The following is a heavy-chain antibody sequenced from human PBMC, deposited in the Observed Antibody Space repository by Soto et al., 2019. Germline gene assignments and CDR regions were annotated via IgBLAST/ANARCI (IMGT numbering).Heavy chain of an antibody. CDR1: GGTVSRYA. D-gene: IGHD3-10*01. CDR2: FIPIFVSA. Sequence: QVHLVQSGAEVKKAGSSVKVSCKASGGTVSRYAITWVRQAPGKGLEWMGVFIPIFVSAHYAQKFQGRVTITADESSSTAYMELSGLRSEDTAIYYCARDLSSDSTGFRGYDLWGQGTLVTVSS. J-gene: IGHJ4*02. CDR3: ARDLSSDSTGFRGYDL. V-gene: IGHV1-69*01.